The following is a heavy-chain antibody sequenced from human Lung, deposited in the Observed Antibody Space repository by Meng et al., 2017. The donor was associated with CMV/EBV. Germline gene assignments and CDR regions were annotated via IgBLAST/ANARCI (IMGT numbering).Heavy chain of an antibody. V-gene: IGHV1-18*01. Sequence: ASVXVSCKASGYTFTSYGISWVRQAPGQGLEWMGWISAYNGNTNYAQKLQGRVTMTTDTSTSTAYMELRSLRSDDTAVYYCARDDEQSIFGVVIIGYYYYGMDVWGQGTTVTVSS. CDR2: ISAYNGNT. CDR1: GYTFTSYG. CDR3: ARDDEQSIFGVVIIGYYYYGMDV. J-gene: IGHJ6*02. D-gene: IGHD3-3*01.